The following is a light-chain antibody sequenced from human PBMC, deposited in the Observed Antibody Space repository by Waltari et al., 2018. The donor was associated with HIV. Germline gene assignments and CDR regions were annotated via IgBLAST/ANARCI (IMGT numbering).Light chain of an antibody. Sequence: DIHMTQSPPTLTASVGDRVNITCRASQTVGDWLDWYQQKPGEAPSLLIYRATDVESGVPSRFSGSASGTDFTLAIDSLHPDDFATYYCHQYSDYLGSFGQGTRVELK. CDR3: HQYSDYLGS. CDR2: RAT. CDR1: QTVGDW. V-gene: IGKV1-5*03. J-gene: IGKJ1*01.